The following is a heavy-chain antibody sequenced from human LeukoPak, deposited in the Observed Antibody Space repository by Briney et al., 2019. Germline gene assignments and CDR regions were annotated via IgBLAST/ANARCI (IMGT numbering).Heavy chain of an antibody. CDR1: GVSVSTSH. CDR2: LSYTGKT. V-gene: IGHV4-59*02. J-gene: IGHJ4*02. Sequence: SETLSLTCNLSGVSVSTSHWHWIRQRPGRGLEWIGCLSYTGKTDYNPSLKSRVSISLGSSNNHFSLKLTSVTAADTAVYYCSEGYFEPFDHWGQGILVTVSS. D-gene: IGHD2/OR15-2a*01. CDR3: SEGYFEPFDH.